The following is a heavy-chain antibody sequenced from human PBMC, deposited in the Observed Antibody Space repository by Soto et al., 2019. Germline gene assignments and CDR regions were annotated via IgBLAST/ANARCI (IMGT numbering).Heavy chain of an antibody. D-gene: IGHD3-22*01. J-gene: IGHJ4*02. CDR3: AAKYYYDSSGSFDY. CDR1: GGTFSSYA. CDR2: IIPIFGTA. V-gene: IGHV1-69*06. Sequence: CKASGGTFSSYAISWVRQAPGQGLEWMGGIIPIFGTANYAQKFQGRVTITADKSTSTAYMELSSLRSEDTAVYYCAAKYYYDSSGSFDYWGQGTLVTVSS.